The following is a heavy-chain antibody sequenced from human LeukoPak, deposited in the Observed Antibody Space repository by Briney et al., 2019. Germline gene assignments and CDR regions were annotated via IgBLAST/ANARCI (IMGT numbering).Heavy chain of an antibody. CDR2: IYYSGST. CDR3: ARHPGITIFGVVEERLNWFDP. J-gene: IGHJ5*02. D-gene: IGHD3-3*01. V-gene: IGHV4-39*01. Sequence: SETLSLTCTVSGGSISSGSYYWGWIRQPPGKGLEWIGSIYYSGSTYYNPSLKSRVTISVDTSKNQFSLKLSSVTAADTAVYSCARHPGITIFGVVEERLNWFDPWGQGTLVTVSS. CDR1: GGSISSGSYY.